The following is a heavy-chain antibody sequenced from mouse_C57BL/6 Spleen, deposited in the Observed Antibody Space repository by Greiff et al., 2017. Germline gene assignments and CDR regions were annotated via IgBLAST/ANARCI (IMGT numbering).Heavy chain of an antibody. CDR2: IYPRDGSL. V-gene: IGHV1-85*01. CDR1: GYTFTSYD. CDR3: ARASNYGDFDY. Sequence: QVQLKQSGPELVKPGASVKLSCKASGYTFTSYDITWVKQRPGQGLEWIGWIYPRDGSLKYNEKFKGKATLTVDTASITAYMELHSLTSEDSAVYFCARASNYGDFDYWGQGTTLTVSS. J-gene: IGHJ2*01. D-gene: IGHD2-5*01.